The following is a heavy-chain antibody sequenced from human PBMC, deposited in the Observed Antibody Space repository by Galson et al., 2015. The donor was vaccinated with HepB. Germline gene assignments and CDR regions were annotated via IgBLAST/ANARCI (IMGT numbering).Heavy chain of an antibody. CDR2: IYYIGST. Sequence: SETLSLTCTVSGGSMSSYYWSWIRQPPGKGLEWIGYIYYIGSTNYNSSLKSRVTISVDTSKNQFSLKLSSVTAADTAVYYCARVPYNWNDEGNAFDIWGQGTMVTVSS. V-gene: IGHV4-59*01. CDR3: ARVPYNWNDEGNAFDI. D-gene: IGHD1-1*01. J-gene: IGHJ3*02. CDR1: GGSMSSYY.